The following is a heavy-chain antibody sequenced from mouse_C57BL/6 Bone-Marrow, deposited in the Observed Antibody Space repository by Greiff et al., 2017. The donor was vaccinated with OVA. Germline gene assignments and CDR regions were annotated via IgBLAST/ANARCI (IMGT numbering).Heavy chain of an antibody. CDR2: ISDGGGYT. CDR3: ARSIQYYGSSGFAY. J-gene: IGHJ3*01. Sequence: DVKLVESGGGLVKPGGSLKLSCAASGFTFSSYAMSWVRQTPEKRLEWVATISDGGGYTYYPDNVKGRFPISRDNAKNTLYLQMSNLKSEDTAMYYGARSIQYYGSSGFAYWGQGTLVTVSA. V-gene: IGHV5-4*03. CDR1: GFTFSSYA. D-gene: IGHD1-1*01.